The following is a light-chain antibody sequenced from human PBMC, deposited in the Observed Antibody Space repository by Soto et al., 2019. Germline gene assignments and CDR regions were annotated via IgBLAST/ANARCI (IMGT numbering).Light chain of an antibody. CDR1: QGIANF. CDR2: GAS. V-gene: IGKV1-9*01. Sequence: IQLTQSPSSLSASVGDRVTISCRASQGIANFLAWYQQKPGKAPKLLIYGASTLQSGVPLRLSGSGSGTDFTLTISSQQPEDFATYYCQQLNSFLIPFDPGTKVDIK. CDR3: QQLNSFLIP. J-gene: IGKJ3*01.